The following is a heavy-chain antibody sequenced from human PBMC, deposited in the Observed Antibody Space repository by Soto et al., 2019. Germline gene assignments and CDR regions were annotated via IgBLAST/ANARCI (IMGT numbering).Heavy chain of an antibody. V-gene: IGHV1-69*01. CDR3: ARVLYYGSGIYSPYGMDV. CDR2: VSPPFRTS. Sequence: QVQLVQSGAEVKKPGSSVKVSCKTSGVSFNNNGIGWVRQAPGHGLEWMGGVSPPFRTSNYARKFQGRISITADASTGTVNMELSSLTSEDTAQYYCARVLYYGSGIYSPYGMDVWGQWTTVTVSS. D-gene: IGHD3-10*01. J-gene: IGHJ6*02. CDR1: GVSFNNNG.